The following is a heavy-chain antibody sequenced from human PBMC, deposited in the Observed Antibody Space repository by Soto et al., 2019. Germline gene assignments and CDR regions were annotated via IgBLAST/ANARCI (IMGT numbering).Heavy chain of an antibody. CDR1: GFTVNSNY. V-gene: IGHV3-66*01. D-gene: IGHD3-9*01. CDR3: ATLTKYDILTGFYPC. J-gene: IGHJ4*02. Sequence: EVQLVESGGGLVQPGGYLRLSCAASGFTVNSNYMSWVRQAPGKGLEWVSVIYSDGSTYYADSVKGRFIISRDNSNTTLYFQMNSLRAEDTAVYYCATLTKYDILTGFYPCWGQGTLVTVSS. CDR2: IYSDGST.